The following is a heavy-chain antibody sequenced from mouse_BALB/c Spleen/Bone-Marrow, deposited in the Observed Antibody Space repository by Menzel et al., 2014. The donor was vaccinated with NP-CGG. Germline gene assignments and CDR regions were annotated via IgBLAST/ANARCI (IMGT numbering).Heavy chain of an antibody. D-gene: IGHD1-1*01. V-gene: IGHV1S135*01. CDR3: ARENYGSSRAY. CDR2: IDPYNGGT. Sequence: VQLQQSGPELVKPGASVKVSCKASGYAFTSYNMYWVKQSHGKSLEWIGHIDPYNGGTSYNQKFKGKATLTVDKSSSTAYMNLNSLTSEDSAVYYCARENYGSSRAYWGQGTLVTVSA. J-gene: IGHJ3*01. CDR1: GYAFTSYN.